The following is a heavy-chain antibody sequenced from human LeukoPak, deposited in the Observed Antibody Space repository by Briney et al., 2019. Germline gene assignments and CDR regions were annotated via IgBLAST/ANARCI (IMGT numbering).Heavy chain of an antibody. Sequence: GGSLRLSCAASGFTFSSYAMSWVRRAPGKGLEWVSAISGSGGSTYYADSVKGRFTISRDNSKNTLYLQMNSLRAEDTAVYYCAKDESVYYYDSSGYYYAPFFDYWGQGTLVTVSS. V-gene: IGHV3-23*01. CDR3: AKDESVYYYDSSGYYYAPFFDY. J-gene: IGHJ4*02. CDR1: GFTFSSYA. D-gene: IGHD3-22*01. CDR2: ISGSGGST.